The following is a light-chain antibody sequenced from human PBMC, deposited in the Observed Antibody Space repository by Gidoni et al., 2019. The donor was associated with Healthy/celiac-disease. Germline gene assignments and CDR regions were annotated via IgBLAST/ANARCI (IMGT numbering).Light chain of an antibody. CDR2: DAS. V-gene: IGKV1-5*01. J-gene: IGKJ3*01. CDR3: QQYNSYPIT. Sequence: DIQMTQSPSTLSASVGDRVTITCRASQSISSWLAWYQQKPGKAPKFLIYDASSLESGVPSRFSGSGSGTEFTLTISSLQPDDFATYYCQQYNSYPITFXPXTKVDIK. CDR1: QSISSW.